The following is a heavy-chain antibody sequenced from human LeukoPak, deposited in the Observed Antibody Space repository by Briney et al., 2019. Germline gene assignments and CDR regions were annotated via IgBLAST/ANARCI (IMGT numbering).Heavy chain of an antibody. CDR1: GFSFSTYD. D-gene: IGHD5-24*01. CDR2: ISTTGGYT. J-gene: IGHJ4*02. V-gene: IGHV3-23*01. Sequence: GGSLRLSCVGSGFSFSTYDMGWVRQTPGKGLEWVSAISTTGGYTEDADSVKGRFTISRDNSQNTLFLQMHSLRAEDTAVYYCAKKPATIKFPFDIWGQGTLATVSP. CDR3: AKKPATIKFPFDI.